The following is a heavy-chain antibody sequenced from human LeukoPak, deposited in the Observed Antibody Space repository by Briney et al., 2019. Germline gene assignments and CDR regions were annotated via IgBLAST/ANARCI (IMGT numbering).Heavy chain of an antibody. CDR3: TRLEAAAVDAFDI. CDR2: IRSKANSYAT. J-gene: IGHJ3*02. CDR1: GFTFSGSA. V-gene: IGHV3-73*01. D-gene: IGHD6-13*01. Sequence: GGSLRLSCAASGFTFSGSAMHWVRQASGKGLEWVGRIRSKANSYATAYAASVKGRFTISRDDSKNTAYLQMNSLKTEDTAVYYCTRLEAAAVDAFDIWGQGTMVTVSS.